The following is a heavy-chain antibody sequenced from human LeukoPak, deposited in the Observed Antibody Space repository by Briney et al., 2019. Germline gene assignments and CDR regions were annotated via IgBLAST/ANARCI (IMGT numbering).Heavy chain of an antibody. J-gene: IGHJ5*02. D-gene: IGHD2-2*02. V-gene: IGHV3-30*18. CDR1: GFTFSSYG. CDR2: ISYDGSNK. CDR3: AKVGQGYCSSTSCSTVREYRLNWFDP. Sequence: PGGSLRLSCAASGFTFSSYGMHWVRQAPGKGLEWVAVISYDGSNKYYADSVKGRFTISRDNSKNTLYLQMNSLRAEDTAVYYCAKVGQGYCSSTSCSTVREYRLNWFDPWGQGTLVTVSS.